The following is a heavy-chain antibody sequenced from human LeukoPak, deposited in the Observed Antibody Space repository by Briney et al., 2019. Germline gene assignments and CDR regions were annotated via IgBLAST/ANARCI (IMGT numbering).Heavy chain of an antibody. CDR2: ISAYNGNT. D-gene: IGHD3/OR15-3a*01. J-gene: IGHJ5*02. V-gene: IGHV1-18*01. CDR3: ARAGTGPKDNWFDP. CDR1: GYTFTSYG. Sequence: ASVTVSCKASGYTFTSYGISWVRQAPGQGLEWMGWISAYNGNTNYAQKLQGRVTMTTDTSTSTAYMELRSLRSDDTAVYYCARAGTGPKDNWFDPWGQGTLVTVSS.